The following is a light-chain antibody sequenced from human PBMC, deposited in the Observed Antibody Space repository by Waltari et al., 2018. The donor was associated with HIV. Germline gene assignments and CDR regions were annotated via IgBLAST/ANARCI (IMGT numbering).Light chain of an antibody. V-gene: IGLV3-9*01. CDR2: RDY. Sequence: SYELTQPLSVSVALGQTALISCGGDNIGSKNVHWYQQKPGQAPVLVIYRDYNRPSGTPERFSGANSGHPATLTSSRAQAGDEADYYCQVWDSNTGIFGTGTKVTVL. J-gene: IGLJ1*01. CDR3: QVWDSNTGI. CDR1: NIGSKN.